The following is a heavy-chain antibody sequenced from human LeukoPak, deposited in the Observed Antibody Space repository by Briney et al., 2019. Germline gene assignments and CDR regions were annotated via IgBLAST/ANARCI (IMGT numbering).Heavy chain of an antibody. Sequence: KPSETLSLTCAVSGYSISSGYYWGWIRQPPGKGLECIGSIYHSGSTYYNPSLKSRVTISVDTSKNQFSLKLSSVTAADTAVYYCARAIHHGDYGYYYYYMDVWGKGTTVTVSS. CDR2: IYHSGST. J-gene: IGHJ6*03. CDR1: GYSISSGYY. CDR3: ARAIHHGDYGYYYYYMDV. D-gene: IGHD4-17*01. V-gene: IGHV4-38-2*01.